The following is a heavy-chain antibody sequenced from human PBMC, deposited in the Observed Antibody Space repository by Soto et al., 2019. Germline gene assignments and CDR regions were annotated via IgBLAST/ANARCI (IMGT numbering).Heavy chain of an antibody. J-gene: IGHJ4*02. D-gene: IGHD6-13*01. CDR1: GYTFNTYG. V-gene: IGHV1-18*01. CDR2: ISAYDGKT. Sequence: ASVKVSCKTSGYTFNTYGINWVRQAPGQGLELMGWISAYDGKTTYAEKFQGRVTLTTDTSTSTAYMELRSLRSDDTAIYYCASGASRWYPYFFDSWAQGTLVTVSS. CDR3: ASGASRWYPYFFDS.